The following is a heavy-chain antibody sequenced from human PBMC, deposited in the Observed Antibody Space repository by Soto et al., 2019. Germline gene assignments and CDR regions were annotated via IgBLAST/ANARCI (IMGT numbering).Heavy chain of an antibody. Sequence: GGSLRLSCAASGFTFTRYSMNWVRQAPGKGLEWVSSISSTTNYIYYGDSTKGRFTISRDNAKNSLYLEMNSLRAEDTAVYYCARESEDLTSNFDYWGQGTLVTVSS. J-gene: IGHJ4*02. V-gene: IGHV3-21*06. CDR2: ISSTTNYI. CDR3: ARESEDLTSNFDY. CDR1: GFTFTRYS.